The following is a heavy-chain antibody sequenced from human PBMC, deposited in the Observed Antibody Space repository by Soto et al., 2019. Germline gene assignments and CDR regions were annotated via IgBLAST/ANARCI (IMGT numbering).Heavy chain of an antibody. Sequence: GGSLRLSCAASGFTFTRYSMNWVRQAPGKGLEWVSSISSTTNYIYYGDSTKGRFTISRDNAKNSLYLEMNSLRAEDTAVYYCARESEDLTSNFDYWGQGTLVTVSS. J-gene: IGHJ4*02. V-gene: IGHV3-21*06. CDR2: ISSTTNYI. CDR3: ARESEDLTSNFDY. CDR1: GFTFTRYS.